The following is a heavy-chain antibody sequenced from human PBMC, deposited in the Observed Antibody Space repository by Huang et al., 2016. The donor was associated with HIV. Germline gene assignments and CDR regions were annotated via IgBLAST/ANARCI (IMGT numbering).Heavy chain of an antibody. CDR1: GFSLNHKGVG. J-gene: IGHJ6*03. V-gene: IGHV2-5*02. CDR3: AHIGRLGNYYMDV. CDR2: IYWDDDK. Sequence: QITLKESGPTVIKPTQTLTLTCSFSGFSLNHKGVGVGWIRQPPGKALEWLVLIYWDDDKRFTQSLKNRITITKDTSKNQVVFTMTNLDPMDTGTYYCAHIGRLGNYYMDVWGNGTTVTVSS. D-gene: IGHD7-27*01.